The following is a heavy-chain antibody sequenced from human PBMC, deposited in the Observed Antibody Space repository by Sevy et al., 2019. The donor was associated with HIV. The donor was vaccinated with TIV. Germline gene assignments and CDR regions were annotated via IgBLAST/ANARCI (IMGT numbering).Heavy chain of an antibody. V-gene: IGHV3-30*04. CDR3: ARDADWSLNY. CDR2: ISHDTTVK. J-gene: IGHJ4*02. CDR1: GFTFSDYV. D-gene: IGHD3-9*01. Sequence: GGSLRLSCAASGFTFSDYVMHWVRQAPGKGLEWLARISHDTTVKYYADSLKGRFTISRDNSKNTLYLQMNSLRHEDTDVCHCARDADWSLNYWGQGTLVTVSS.